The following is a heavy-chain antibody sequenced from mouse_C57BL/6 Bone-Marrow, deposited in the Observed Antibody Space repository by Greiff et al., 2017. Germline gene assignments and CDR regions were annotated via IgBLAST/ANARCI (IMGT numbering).Heavy chain of an antibody. CDR1: GYTFTSYW. CDR3: AKEQLRLLYYLDY. V-gene: IGHV1-64*01. D-gene: IGHD3-2*02. J-gene: IGHJ2*01. Sequence: VQLQQPGAELVKPGASVKLSCKASGYTFTSYWMHWVKQRPGQGLEWIGMIHPNSGSTNYNEKFKSKATLTVDKSSSTAYMQLSSLTSEDSAVYYCAKEQLRLLYYLDYWGQGTTLTGSS. CDR2: IHPNSGST.